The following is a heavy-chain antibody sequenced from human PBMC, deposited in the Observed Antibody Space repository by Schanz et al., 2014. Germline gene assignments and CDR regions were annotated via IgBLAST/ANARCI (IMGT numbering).Heavy chain of an antibody. CDR2: IYYSGTT. V-gene: IGHV4-39*01. J-gene: IGHJ4*02. CDR3: ARPGAYCGGDCYDY. Sequence: QLQLQESGPGLVKPSETLSLTCTVSGDSISSSRYCWGWIRQPPGKGLEWIGSIYYSGTTYYNPSIRSRVTISVDTPKHPFPLKLTSGAAADTAVYYCARPGAYCGGDCYDYWGQGTLVTVSS. CDR1: GDSISSSRYC. D-gene: IGHD2-21*01.